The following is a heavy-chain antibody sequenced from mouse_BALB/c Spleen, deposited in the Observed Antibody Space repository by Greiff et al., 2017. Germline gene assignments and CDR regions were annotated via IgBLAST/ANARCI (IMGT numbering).Heavy chain of an antibody. V-gene: IGHV3-2*02. CDR2: ISYSGST. J-gene: IGHJ3*01. Sequence: VQLKESGPGLVKPSQSLSLTCTVTGYSITSDYAWNWIRQFPGNKLEWMGYISYSGSTSYNPSLKSRISITRDTSKNQFFLQLNSVTTEDTATYYCARHGSSYGGFAYWGQGTLVTVSA. D-gene: IGHD1-1*01. CDR3: ARHGSSYGGFAY. CDR1: GYSITSDYA.